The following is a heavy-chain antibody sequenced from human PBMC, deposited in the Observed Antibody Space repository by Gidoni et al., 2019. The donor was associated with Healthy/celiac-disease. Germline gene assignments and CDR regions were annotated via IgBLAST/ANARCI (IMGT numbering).Heavy chain of an antibody. V-gene: IGHV3-23*04. D-gene: IGHD5-12*01. J-gene: IGHJ6*03. CDR3: AKGGLPVYYYYYMDV. CDR2: ISGSGGST. CDR1: GFTLSSYA. Sequence: EVQLVESGGGLVQPGGSRRLSCAASGFTLSSYAMSWVRQAPGKGRECVSAISGSGGSTYYADSVKGRFTISRDNSKNTLYLQMNSLRAEDTAVYYCAKGGLPVYYYYYMDVWGKGTTVTVSS.